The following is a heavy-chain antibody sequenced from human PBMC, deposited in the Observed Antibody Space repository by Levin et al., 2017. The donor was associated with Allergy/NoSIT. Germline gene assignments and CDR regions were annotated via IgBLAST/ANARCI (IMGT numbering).Heavy chain of an antibody. CDR2: ISPGDSAT. D-gene: IGHD5-18*01. Sequence: GESLKISCKGSGYTFTSYWIGWVRQMPGKGLEWMGIISPGDSATRYSPSFQGLVTTSADKSISTAYLQWSSLRASDTAMYYCARWPRGHGVTNFDYWGQGTLVTVSS. J-gene: IGHJ4*02. CDR1: GYTFTSYW. V-gene: IGHV5-51*01. CDR3: ARWPRGHGVTNFDY.